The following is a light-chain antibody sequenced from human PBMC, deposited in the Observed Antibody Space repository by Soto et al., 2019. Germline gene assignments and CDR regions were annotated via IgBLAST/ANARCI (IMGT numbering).Light chain of an antibody. V-gene: IGLV2-14*01. CDR3: SSYTSASTLVV. CDR2: DVS. Sequence: QSALTQPASVSGSPGQSITISCTGTSSDIGDYNYVSWYQQHPGKAPKLMICDVSNRPSGVSNRFSGSKSGNTASLTISGLQTEDEADYHCSSYTSASTLVVFGGGTKLTVL. CDR1: SSDIGDYNY. J-gene: IGLJ2*01.